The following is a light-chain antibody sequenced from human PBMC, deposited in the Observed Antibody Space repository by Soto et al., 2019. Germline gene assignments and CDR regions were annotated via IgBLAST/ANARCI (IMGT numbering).Light chain of an antibody. CDR1: SSDVGDFNY. CDR3: SSYTASSSLDVV. Sequence: QSVLTQPASVSGSPGQSITISCTGPSSDVGDFNYVSWYQQHPGKAPKLMISEVSNRPSGVSNRFSGSKSGNTASLTISGLQAEDEADYYCSSYTASSSLDVVFGGGTKLTVL. V-gene: IGLV2-14*01. J-gene: IGLJ2*01. CDR2: EVS.